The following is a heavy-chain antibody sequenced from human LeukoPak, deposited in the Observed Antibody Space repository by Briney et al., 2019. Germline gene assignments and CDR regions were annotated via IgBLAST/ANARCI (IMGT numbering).Heavy chain of an antibody. V-gene: IGHV4-59*01. Sequence: SETLSLTCTVSGGSISRYYWSWIRQPPGKGLEWIGYIYYSGSTNYNPSLKSRVTISVDTSKNQFSLKLSSVTAADTAVYYCARVEYYDFWSGYYPYNWFDPWGQGTLVTVSS. CDR3: ARVEYYDFWSGYYPYNWFDP. CDR1: GGSISRYY. CDR2: IYYSGST. J-gene: IGHJ5*02. D-gene: IGHD3-3*01.